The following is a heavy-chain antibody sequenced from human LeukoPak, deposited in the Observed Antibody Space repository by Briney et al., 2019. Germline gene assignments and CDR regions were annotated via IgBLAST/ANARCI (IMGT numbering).Heavy chain of an antibody. CDR3: ARHRWELHKIDY. CDR1: GGSISSYY. D-gene: IGHD1-26*01. J-gene: IGHJ4*02. Sequence: SETLSLTCTVSGGSISSYYWSWIRQPPGKGLEWIGYIYYSGSTNYNPSLKSRVTISVDTSKNQFSLKLSSVTAADTAVYYCARHRWELHKIDYWGQRTLVTVSS. CDR2: IYYSGST. V-gene: IGHV4-59*01.